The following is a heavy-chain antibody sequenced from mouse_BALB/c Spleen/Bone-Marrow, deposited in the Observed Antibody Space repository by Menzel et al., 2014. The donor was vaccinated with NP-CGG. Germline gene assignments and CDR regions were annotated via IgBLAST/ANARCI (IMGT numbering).Heavy chain of an antibody. CDR3: ARDSDWFAY. Sequence: DVMLVESGGGLVQPGGSLRLSCATPGFTFTDNYMTWVRQPPGKALEWLGFIRNKANGYTTEYSASVKGRFTISRDNSQSILYLQMNTLRAEDSATYYCARDSDWFAYWGQGTLVTVSA. J-gene: IGHJ3*01. CDR2: IRNKANGYTT. CDR1: GFTFTDNY. V-gene: IGHV7-3*02.